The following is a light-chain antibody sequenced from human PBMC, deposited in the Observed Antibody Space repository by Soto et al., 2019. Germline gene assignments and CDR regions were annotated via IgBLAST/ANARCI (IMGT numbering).Light chain of an antibody. Sequence: QSALTQHPSASGSPGQSVTISCTGTSSDVGGYNYVSWYQQHPGKAPKVMIYEVTKRPSGVPDRFSGSKSGNTASLTVSGLQDEDEADYYCISYADSNNYVFGSGTKVTVL. CDR1: SSDVGGYNY. V-gene: IGLV2-8*01. CDR3: ISYADSNNYV. CDR2: EVT. J-gene: IGLJ1*01.